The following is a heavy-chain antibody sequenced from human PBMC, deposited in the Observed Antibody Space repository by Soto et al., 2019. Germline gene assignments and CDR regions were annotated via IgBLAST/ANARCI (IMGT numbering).Heavy chain of an antibody. V-gene: IGHV3-48*02. Sequence: LRLSCAASGFTFSSYSVNWVRQAPGKGLEWVSYISSGSKTIYYADSVKGRFTVSRDNAKNSQYLQMNSLRDEDTAVHYCAREDILGARSFDYWGQGTLVTVSS. D-gene: IGHD1-26*01. CDR2: ISSGSKTI. CDR3: AREDILGARSFDY. J-gene: IGHJ4*02. CDR1: GFTFSSYS.